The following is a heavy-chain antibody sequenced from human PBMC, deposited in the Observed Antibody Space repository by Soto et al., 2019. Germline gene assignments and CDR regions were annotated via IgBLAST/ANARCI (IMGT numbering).Heavy chain of an antibody. J-gene: IGHJ4*02. CDR1: GYTFASYA. CDR3: ARGIWTMTREAYYFDY. CDR2: INAGNGNT. D-gene: IGHD3-10*01. Sequence: GASVKVSCKASGYTFASYAMHWVRQAPGQRLEWMGWINAGNGNTKYSQKFQGRVTITRDTSASTAYMELSSLRSEDTAVYYCARGIWTMTREAYYFDYWGQGTLVTVSS. V-gene: IGHV1-3*01.